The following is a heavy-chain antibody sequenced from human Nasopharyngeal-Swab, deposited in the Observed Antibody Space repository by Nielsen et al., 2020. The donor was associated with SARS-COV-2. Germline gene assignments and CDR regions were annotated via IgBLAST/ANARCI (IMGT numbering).Heavy chain of an antibody. Sequence: GGSLRLSCAASGFPFSSYAMSWVRQAPGKGLEWVSAISGSGGSTYYADSVKGRFTISRDNSKNTLYLQMNSLRAEDTAVYYCARVHIAALYFDYWGQGTLVTVSS. V-gene: IGHV3-23*01. J-gene: IGHJ4*02. CDR1: GFPFSSYA. CDR3: ARVHIAALYFDY. D-gene: IGHD6-6*01. CDR2: ISGSGGST.